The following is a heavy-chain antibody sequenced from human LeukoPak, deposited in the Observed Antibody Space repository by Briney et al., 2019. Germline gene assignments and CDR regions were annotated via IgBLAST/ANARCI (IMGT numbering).Heavy chain of an antibody. CDR1: RXTFSSYW. CDR3: ARDTRGIFDY. Sequence: GGSLRLSWAASRXTFSSYWMSWVRQAPGKGLEWVANIKQDGSEIHYVDSVRGRFTISRDNAKNSLYLQMNSLRVEDTAVYYCARDTRGIFDYWGQGTLVTVSS. D-gene: IGHD3-10*01. J-gene: IGHJ4*02. V-gene: IGHV3-7*01. CDR2: IKQDGSEI.